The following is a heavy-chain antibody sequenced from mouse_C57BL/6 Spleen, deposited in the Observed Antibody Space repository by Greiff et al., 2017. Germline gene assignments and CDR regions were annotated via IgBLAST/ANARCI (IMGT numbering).Heavy chain of an antibody. CDR3: ARSRGDFDD. CDR1: GYTFTDYY. Sequence: QVHVKQSGAELVRPGASVKLSCKASGYTFTDYYINWVKQRPGQGLEWIARIYPGSGNTYYNEKFKGKATLTAEKSSSTAYMQLSSLTSEDSAVYFCARSRGDFDDWGQGTTLTVSS. V-gene: IGHV1-76*01. J-gene: IGHJ2*01. CDR2: IYPGSGNT.